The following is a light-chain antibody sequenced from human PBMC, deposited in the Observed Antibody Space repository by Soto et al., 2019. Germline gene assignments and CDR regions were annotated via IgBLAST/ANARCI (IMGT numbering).Light chain of an antibody. Sequence: EIVMTQSPATLSVSPGERATLSCRASQSVSSVLAWYQQKPGQAPRLLISGASTRATGIPDRFSGSGSGTEFTLTIRSLQSEDFAVYYCQQYNNWPPAFGGGSNVEIK. CDR2: GAS. CDR1: QSVSSV. V-gene: IGKV3-15*01. J-gene: IGKJ4*01. CDR3: QQYNNWPPA.